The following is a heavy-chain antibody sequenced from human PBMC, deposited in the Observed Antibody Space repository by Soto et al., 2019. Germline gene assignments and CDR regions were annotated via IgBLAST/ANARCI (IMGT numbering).Heavy chain of an antibody. CDR1: GFTFSGYG. D-gene: IGHD6-19*01. CDR2: ISHDGSDK. V-gene: IGHV3-30*18. CDR3: ANSRGIIVAGQESWDS. Sequence: PGGSLRLSCAASGFTFSGYGMHWVRRAPGKGLEWVAVISHDGSDKYYADSVKGRFTISRDNSKNTLYLQMNSLRPEDTAVYYCANSRGIIVAGQESWDSWGQGTLVTVSS. J-gene: IGHJ4*02.